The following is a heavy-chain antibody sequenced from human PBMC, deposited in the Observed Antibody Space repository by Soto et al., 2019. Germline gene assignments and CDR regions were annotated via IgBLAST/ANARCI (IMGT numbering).Heavy chain of an antibody. CDR1: GDSVSSNSAA. D-gene: IGHD5-12*01. V-gene: IGHV6-1*01. J-gene: IGHJ6*02. CDR3: ARDQEMANNYYYYYGMDV. CDR2: TYYRSKWYN. Sequence: SQTLSLTCAISGDSVSSNSAAWNWIRQSPSRGLEWLGRTYYRSKWYNDYAVSVKSRITINPDTSKNQFSLQLNSVTPEDTAVYYCARDQEMANNYYYYYGMDVWGQGTTVTVSS.